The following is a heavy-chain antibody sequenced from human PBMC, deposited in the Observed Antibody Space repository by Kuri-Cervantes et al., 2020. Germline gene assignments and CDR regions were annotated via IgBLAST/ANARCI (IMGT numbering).Heavy chain of an antibody. CDR3: AGGELVRYYFDY. CDR1: GFTFSSYG. CDR2: ISYDGSNK. D-gene: IGHD6-6*01. Sequence: GESLKISCAASGFTFSSYGMHWVRQAPGKGLEWVAVISYDGSNKYYADSVKGRFTISRDNSKNTLYLQMNSLRAEDTAVYYCAGGELVRYYFDYWGQGTLVTVSS. J-gene: IGHJ4*02. V-gene: IGHV3-30*03.